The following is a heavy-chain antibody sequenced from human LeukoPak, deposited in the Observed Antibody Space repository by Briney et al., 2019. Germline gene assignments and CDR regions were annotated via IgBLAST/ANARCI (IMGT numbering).Heavy chain of an antibody. CDR2: IYYSGSA. CDR3: ARGQYYYGSGSYYNLDY. J-gene: IGHJ4*02. CDR1: GGSMNNYF. V-gene: IGHV4-59*12. D-gene: IGHD3-10*01. Sequence: SETLSLTCTVSGGSMNNYFWTWIRQSPGKGLEWIGYIYYSGSANYNPSLKSRVTMSVDTSKNQFSLKLSSVTAADTAVYYCARGQYYYGSGSYYNLDYWGQGTLVTVSS.